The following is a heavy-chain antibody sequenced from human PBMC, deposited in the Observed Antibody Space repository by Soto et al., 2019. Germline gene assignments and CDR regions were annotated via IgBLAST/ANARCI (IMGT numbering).Heavy chain of an antibody. CDR2: IHYNGNT. CDR1: GDSISAYS. J-gene: IGHJ4*02. D-gene: IGHD5-12*01. Sequence: SETLSLTCTVSGDSISAYSWSWVRQPPGKGLEWIGNIHYNGNTKYNPSLKSRVSMSVDTSKNQFSLRLISVTAADTAKYFCAREGDLGRWLQPLDFWGQGTLVT. CDR3: AREGDLGRWLQPLDF. V-gene: IGHV4-59*01.